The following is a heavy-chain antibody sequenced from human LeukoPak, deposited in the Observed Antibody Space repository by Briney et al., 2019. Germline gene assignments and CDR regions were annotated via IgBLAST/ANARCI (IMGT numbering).Heavy chain of an antibody. D-gene: IGHD6-13*01. Sequence: ASVKVSCKASGGTFSGYAISWVRQAPGQGLEWMGGIIPIFGTANYAQKFQGRVTITADESTSTAYMELSSLRSEDTAVYYCARAIRSRPGYSSSWYPGYFDYWGQGTLVTVSS. CDR3: ARAIRSRPGYSSSWYPGYFDY. CDR1: GGTFSGYA. CDR2: IIPIFGTA. J-gene: IGHJ4*02. V-gene: IGHV1-69*13.